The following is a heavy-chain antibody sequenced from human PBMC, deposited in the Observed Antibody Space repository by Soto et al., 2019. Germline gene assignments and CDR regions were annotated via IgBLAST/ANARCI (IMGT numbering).Heavy chain of an antibody. CDR3: AKDPGEAAGNYYYYGMDV. CDR1: GFTFSNYA. Sequence: GGSLRLSCAASGFTFSNYAMSWVRQAPGKGLEWVSGISGSGGSTYYADSVKGRFTISRDNSKNTLYLQMNSLRADDTAVYYCAKDPGEAAGNYYYYGMDVWGQGTTVTVSS. D-gene: IGHD6-13*01. V-gene: IGHV3-23*01. J-gene: IGHJ6*02. CDR2: ISGSGGST.